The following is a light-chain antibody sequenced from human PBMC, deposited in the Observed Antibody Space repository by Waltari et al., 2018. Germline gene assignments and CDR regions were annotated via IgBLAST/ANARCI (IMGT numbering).Light chain of an antibody. CDR3: QQYNSYWT. CDR1: QSISSW. J-gene: IGKJ1*01. V-gene: IGKV1-5*01. Sequence: DIQMTQSPSPLSASVGNIVTITCRASQSISSWLAWYQQKPGKAPKLLIYDASSLESGVPSRFSGSGSGTEFTLTISSLQPDDFATYYCQQYNSYWTFGQGTKVEIK. CDR2: DAS.